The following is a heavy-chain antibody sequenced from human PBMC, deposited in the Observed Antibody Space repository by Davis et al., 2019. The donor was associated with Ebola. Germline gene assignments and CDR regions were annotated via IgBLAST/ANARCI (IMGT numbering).Heavy chain of an antibody. CDR1: GFIFSSYV. CDR2: LGTSADT. Sequence: GESLKISCSASGFIFSSYVMSWVRQAPGKGLEWVSTLGTSADTYYADSVKGRFTIYRDNAKNTLYLQMNSLRAEDTAVYYCAKNRVPVVDYYAMDVWGKGTTVTVSS. V-gene: IGHV3-23*01. CDR3: AKNRVPVVDYYAMDV. J-gene: IGHJ6*04. D-gene: IGHD2-2*01.